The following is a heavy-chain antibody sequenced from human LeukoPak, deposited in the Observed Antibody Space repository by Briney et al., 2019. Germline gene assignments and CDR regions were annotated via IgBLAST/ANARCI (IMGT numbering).Heavy chain of an antibody. V-gene: IGHV3-23*01. CDR1: GFTFSSYA. Sequence: PGGSLRLSCAASGFTFSSYAMSWVRQAPGKGLEWVSAISGSGGSTYYADSVKGRFTISRDNSKNTLYLQMNSLRAEDTAVYYCARVGIHYDKPFDYWGQGTLVTVSS. J-gene: IGHJ4*02. D-gene: IGHD3-16*01. CDR2: ISGSGGST. CDR3: ARVGIHYDKPFDY.